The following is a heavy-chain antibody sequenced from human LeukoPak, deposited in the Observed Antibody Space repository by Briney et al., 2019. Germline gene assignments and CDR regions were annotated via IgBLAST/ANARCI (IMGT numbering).Heavy chain of an antibody. CDR2: IIPILGIA. D-gene: IGHD6-19*01. J-gene: IGHJ4*02. CDR1: GGTFSSYA. Sequence: SVKVSCKASGGTFSSYAISWVRQAPGQGLEWMGRIIPILGIANYAQKFQGRVTITADKSTSTAYMELSSLRSEDTAVYYCARADPPVLRYSSGWSLLGYWGQGTLVTVSS. CDR3: ARADPPVLRYSSGWSLLGY. V-gene: IGHV1-69*04.